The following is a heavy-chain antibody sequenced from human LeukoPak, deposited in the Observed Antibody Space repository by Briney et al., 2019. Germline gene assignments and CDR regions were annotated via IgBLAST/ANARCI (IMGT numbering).Heavy chain of an antibody. CDR3: ARVGYSYGLDY. Sequence: SETLSLTCTVSGGSISSFYWSWIRQPPGKGLEWIAYIYYSGSTNYNPSLKSRVTISVDTPKNQFSLKLSSVTAADTAVYYCARVGYSYGLDYWGQGTLVTVSS. D-gene: IGHD5-18*01. V-gene: IGHV4-59*01. J-gene: IGHJ4*02. CDR2: IYYSGST. CDR1: GGSISSFY.